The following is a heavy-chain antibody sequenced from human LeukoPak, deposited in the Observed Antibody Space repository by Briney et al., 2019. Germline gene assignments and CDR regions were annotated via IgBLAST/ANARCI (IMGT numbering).Heavy chain of an antibody. D-gene: IGHD4-17*01. Sequence: SETLSLTCTVSGGSISSGGYYWSWIRQHPGKGLECIGYIYYSGSTYYNPSLKSRLTISIDTSKHQFSLKVTSVTAADTAVYYCARAKDYGDYYYFDYWGQGTLVTVSS. CDR1: GGSISSGGYY. V-gene: IGHV4-31*03. CDR3: ARAKDYGDYYYFDY. J-gene: IGHJ4*02. CDR2: IYYSGST.